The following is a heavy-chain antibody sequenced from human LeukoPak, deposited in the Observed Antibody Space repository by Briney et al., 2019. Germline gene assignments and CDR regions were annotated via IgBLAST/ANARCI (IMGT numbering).Heavy chain of an antibody. Sequence: ASVKVSCKASGYTFTSYYMHWVRQAPGQGLEWMGLINPTGGSTGYAQKFQGRVTMTRDMSTSTDYMELSSLRSEDTAVYYCAKVQLPGYCSGGSCYGFDYWGQGTLVTVSS. D-gene: IGHD2-15*01. CDR2: INPTGGST. CDR3: AKVQLPGYCSGGSCYGFDY. V-gene: IGHV1-46*01. J-gene: IGHJ4*02. CDR1: GYTFTSYY.